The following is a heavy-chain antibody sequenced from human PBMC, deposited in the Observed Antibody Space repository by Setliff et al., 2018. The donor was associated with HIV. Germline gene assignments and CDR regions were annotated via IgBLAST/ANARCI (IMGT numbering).Heavy chain of an antibody. Sequence: SETLSRTCTVSGGCISSISYYWGWIRQPTGKGLEWIGSIYYSGSAYYNPSLNSRITISVDTSKNQFSLKLSSVTAADTAVYSCARAPPGYNSGWYLGAFDIWGQGSMVTVSS. V-gene: IGHV4-39*07. CDR3: ARAPPGYNSGWYLGAFDI. CDR1: GGCISSISYY. J-gene: IGHJ3*02. D-gene: IGHD6-19*01. CDR2: IYYSGSA.